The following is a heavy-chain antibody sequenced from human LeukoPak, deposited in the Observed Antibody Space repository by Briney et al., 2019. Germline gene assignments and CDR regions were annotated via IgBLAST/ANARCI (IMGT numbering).Heavy chain of an antibody. CDR1: GGSIRGYY. D-gene: IGHD6-6*01. V-gene: IGHV4-34*01. J-gene: IGHJ5*02. CDR2: INQNAGT. Sequence: SETLSLTCGVSGGSIRGYYWSWVRQSPGKGLEWIGDINQNAGTDYNPSLRGRVTMSIDSSKNQISLNVTAATAADTAIYYCARGRTRLSWLDPWGQGTLVTVSS. CDR3: ARGRTRLSWLDP.